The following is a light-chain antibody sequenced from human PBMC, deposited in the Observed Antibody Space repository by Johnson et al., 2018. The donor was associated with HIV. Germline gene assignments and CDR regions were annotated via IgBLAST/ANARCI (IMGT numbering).Light chain of an antibody. V-gene: IGLV1-51*01. CDR1: SSNIGNNY. Sequence: QSVLTQPPSVSAAPGQKVTISCSGSSSNIGNNYVSWYQQLPGTAPKLLIYDNNKRPSGTPDRFSGSKSGTSATLGITGLQTGDEADYYCGTWDSSLTPYVVGTGTKVTVL. J-gene: IGLJ1*01. CDR2: DNN. CDR3: GTWDSSLTPYV.